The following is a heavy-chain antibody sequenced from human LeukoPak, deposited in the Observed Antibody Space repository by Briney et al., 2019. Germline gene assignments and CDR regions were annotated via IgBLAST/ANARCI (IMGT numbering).Heavy chain of an antibody. J-gene: IGHJ5*02. Sequence: QPGRSLRLSCAASGFTFSRYGMHWVRQAPGKGLEWVAVISYDGSNEYFADSVKGRFTISRDNSKNTLYLQMHSLRAEDTAVYYCTKAEFSSSWYNLKGPFDPWGQGTLVTVSP. CDR3: TKAEFSSSWYNLKGPFDP. V-gene: IGHV3-30*18. CDR2: ISYDGSNE. CDR1: GFTFSRYG. D-gene: IGHD6-13*01.